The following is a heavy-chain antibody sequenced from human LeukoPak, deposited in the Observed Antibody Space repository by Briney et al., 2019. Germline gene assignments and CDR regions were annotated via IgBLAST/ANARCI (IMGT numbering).Heavy chain of an antibody. CDR2: IYYSGST. D-gene: IGHD6-19*01. V-gene: IGHV4-59*08. J-gene: IGHJ5*02. Sequence: SETLSLTCTVSGDSISRFYWSWIRQPPGKGLEWIGYIYYSGSTNYNPSLKSRVTISVDTSKNQFSLKLSSVTAADTAVYYCARHSSVAGTWPWGQGTLVTVSS. CDR3: ARHSSVAGTWP. CDR1: GDSISRFY.